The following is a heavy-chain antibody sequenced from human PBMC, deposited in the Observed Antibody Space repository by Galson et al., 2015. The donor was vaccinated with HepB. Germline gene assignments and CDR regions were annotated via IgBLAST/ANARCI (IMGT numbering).Heavy chain of an antibody. J-gene: IGHJ3*02. CDR3: ARGRVSAFDI. Sequence: CAIPGDSVSTNSAAWNWIRQSPSRGLEWLGRTYYRSKWYNDYAVSVKSRITINPDTSKNQFSLQLNSVTPEDTALYYCARGRVSAFDIWGQGTMVTVSS. D-gene: IGHD3-16*01. CDR1: GDSVSTNSAA. CDR2: TYYRSKWYN. V-gene: IGHV6-1*01.